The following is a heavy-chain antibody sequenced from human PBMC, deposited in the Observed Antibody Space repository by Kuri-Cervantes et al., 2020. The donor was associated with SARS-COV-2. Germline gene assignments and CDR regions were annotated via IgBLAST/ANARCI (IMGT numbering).Heavy chain of an antibody. CDR1: GGSISSGDYY. V-gene: IGHV4-30-4*01. J-gene: IGHJ6*02. D-gene: IGHD2-15*01. Sequence: SETLSLTCTVSGGSISSGDYYWSWIRQPPGKGLEWIGYIYYSGSTYYNPSLKSRVTISVDTSKNQFPLKLSSVTAADTAVYYCARGFEGGFGMDVWGQGTTVTVSS. CDR3: ARGFEGGFGMDV. CDR2: IYYSGST.